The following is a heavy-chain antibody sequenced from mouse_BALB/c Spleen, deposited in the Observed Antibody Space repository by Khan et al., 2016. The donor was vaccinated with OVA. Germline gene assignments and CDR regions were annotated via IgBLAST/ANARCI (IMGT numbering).Heavy chain of an antibody. D-gene: IGHD2-4*01. CDR1: GFNIKDTY. Sequence: VQLQQPGAELVKPGASVKLSCTASGFNIKDTYMHWVKQRPEQGLEWIGRIDPANGNTKYDPKFQGKATITADTSSNTAYLQLSSMTSEDTAVYYGARSTMITAMDYWGQGTSVTVSS. V-gene: IGHV14-3*02. J-gene: IGHJ4*01. CDR2: IDPANGNT. CDR3: ARSTMITAMDY.